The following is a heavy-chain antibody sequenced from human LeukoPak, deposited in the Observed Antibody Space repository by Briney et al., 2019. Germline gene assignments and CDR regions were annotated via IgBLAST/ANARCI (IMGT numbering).Heavy chain of an antibody. J-gene: IGHJ4*02. CDR1: GGSFSGYY. V-gene: IGHV4-34*01. CDR2: INHSGST. CDR3: ARGKIQLQENDY. Sequence: SETLSPTCAVYGGSFSGYYWSWIRQPPGKGLEWIGEINHSGSTNYNPSLKSRVTISVDTSKNQFSLKLSSVTAADTAVYYCARGKIQLQENDYWGQGTLVTVSS. D-gene: IGHD5-18*01.